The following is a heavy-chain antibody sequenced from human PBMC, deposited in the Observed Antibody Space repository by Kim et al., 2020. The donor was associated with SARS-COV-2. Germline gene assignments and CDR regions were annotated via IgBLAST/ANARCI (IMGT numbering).Heavy chain of an antibody. D-gene: IGHD3-3*01. Sequence: VKGRFTISRDNAKNSLYLQMNSLRAEDTAVYYCARCPGYDFWSGTNWFDPWGQGTLVTVSS. CDR3: ARCPGYDFWSGTNWFDP. J-gene: IGHJ5*02. V-gene: IGHV3-21*01.